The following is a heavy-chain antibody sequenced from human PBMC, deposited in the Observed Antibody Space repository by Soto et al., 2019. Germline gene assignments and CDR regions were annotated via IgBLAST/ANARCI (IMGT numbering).Heavy chain of an antibody. D-gene: IGHD5-12*01. CDR2: INAGNGNT. V-gene: IGHV1-3*01. CDR1: GYTFTSYA. Sequence: QVPLVQSGAEVKKPGASVKVSCKASGYTFTSYAMHWVRQAPGQRLEWMGWINAGNGNTKYSQKFQGRDTITRDTSASTAYMELSSLRSEDTAVYYCARDPGEYSGYDLGYYFDYWGQGTLVIVSS. CDR3: ARDPGEYSGYDLGYYFDY. J-gene: IGHJ4*02.